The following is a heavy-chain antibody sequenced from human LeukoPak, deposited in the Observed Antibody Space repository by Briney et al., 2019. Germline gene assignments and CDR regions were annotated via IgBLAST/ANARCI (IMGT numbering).Heavy chain of an antibody. CDR2: INHSGST. CDR1: GGSFSGYY. V-gene: IGHV4-34*01. D-gene: IGHD3-16*01. Sequence: SETLSLTCAVYGGSFSGYYWSWIRQPPGKGLEWIGEINHSGSTNYNPSLKSRVTISVDTSKNQFSLKLSSVTAADTAVHYCARDVYSYYFDYWGQGTLVTVSS. CDR3: ARDVYSYYFDY. J-gene: IGHJ4*02.